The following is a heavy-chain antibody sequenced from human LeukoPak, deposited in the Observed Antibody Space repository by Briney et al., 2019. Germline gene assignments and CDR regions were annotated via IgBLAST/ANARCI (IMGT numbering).Heavy chain of an antibody. Sequence: PGGSLRLSCAASGFTFSSYSMNWVRQAPGKGLEWVSSISSSSSYIYYADSVKGRFTISRDNAKNSLYLQMNSLRAEDTAVYYCARDGKSLGVVIHWRQGTLVTVSS. CDR2: ISSSSSYI. CDR3: ARDGKSLGVVIH. CDR1: GFTFSSYS. J-gene: IGHJ4*02. D-gene: IGHD3-3*01. V-gene: IGHV3-21*01.